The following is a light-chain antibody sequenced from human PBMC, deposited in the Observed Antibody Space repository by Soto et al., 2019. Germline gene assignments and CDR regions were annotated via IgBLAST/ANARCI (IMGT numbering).Light chain of an antibody. Sequence: EIVLTQSPATLCVCPGEIATLSCMGIQSISYSLAWYQQKPGQAPRLLIHDASSRVTGVPARFSGSGSETDFTLTISSLQPEDFAVYYCQQRGNWHPPISFGQGTRLEIK. V-gene: IGKV3-11*01. J-gene: IGKJ5*01. CDR1: QSISYS. CDR3: QQRGNWHPPIS. CDR2: DAS.